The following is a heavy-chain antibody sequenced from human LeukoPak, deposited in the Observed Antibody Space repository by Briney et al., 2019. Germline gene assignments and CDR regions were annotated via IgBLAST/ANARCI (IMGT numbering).Heavy chain of an antibody. J-gene: IGHJ4*02. D-gene: IGHD6-13*01. CDR3: AKDGGISWPYYLDY. CDR2: ITWNGGKK. V-gene: IGHV3-9*01. CDR1: GFTFDDYA. Sequence: GGSLRLSCAASGFTFDDYAMHWVRQAPGKGLEWVSGITWNGGKKNYADSVRGRFTISRDNARNSLNLQMNSLSAEDTALYYCAKDGGISWPYYLDYWGRGTLVIVSS.